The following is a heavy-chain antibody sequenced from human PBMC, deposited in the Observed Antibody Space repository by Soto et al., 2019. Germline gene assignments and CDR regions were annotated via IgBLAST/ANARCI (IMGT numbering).Heavy chain of an antibody. V-gene: IGHV4-30-4*01. CDR1: GGSMTSSNCY. Sequence: QVQLQESGPGLVKPSQTLSLTCTVSGGSMTSSNCYWNWIRQSPGRGLEWLGYIHYNGNTDYNPSVESRLTISLDKSKNQFSLDLSSVTAADSAVYYCARDRWVKSFGSDYSYYGMDVWGPGTTVTVSS. J-gene: IGHJ6*02. CDR3: ARDRWVKSFGSDYSYYGMDV. D-gene: IGHD6-19*01. CDR2: IHYNGNT.